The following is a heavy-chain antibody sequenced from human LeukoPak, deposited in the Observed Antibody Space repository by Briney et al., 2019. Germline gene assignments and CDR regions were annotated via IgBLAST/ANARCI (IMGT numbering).Heavy chain of an antibody. V-gene: IGHV1-8*01. J-gene: IGHJ5*02. Sequence: EASVKVSCKASGYTFTSYDINWVRQATGQGLEWMGWMNPNSGNTGYAQKFQGRVTMTRNTSISTAYMELSSLRSEDTAVYYCARGLYCSGGSCYGWFDPWGQGTLVTVSS. CDR3: ARGLYCSGGSCYGWFDP. D-gene: IGHD2-15*01. CDR1: GYTFTSYD. CDR2: MNPNSGNT.